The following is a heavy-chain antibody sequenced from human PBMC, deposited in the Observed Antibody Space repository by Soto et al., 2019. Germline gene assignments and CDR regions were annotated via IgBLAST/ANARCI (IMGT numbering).Heavy chain of an antibody. Sequence: SETLSLTCTVSDDFISSYYWNWIRHPAGKGLEWIGRVSTNGATNYNPSLESRVTMSVDTSKNQFSLKLTSVTAADTAVYFCARADYEILTGSYAMDVWGQGTTVTVSS. V-gene: IGHV4-4*07. D-gene: IGHD3-9*01. CDR1: DDFISSYY. J-gene: IGHJ6*02. CDR2: VSTNGAT. CDR3: ARADYEILTGSYAMDV.